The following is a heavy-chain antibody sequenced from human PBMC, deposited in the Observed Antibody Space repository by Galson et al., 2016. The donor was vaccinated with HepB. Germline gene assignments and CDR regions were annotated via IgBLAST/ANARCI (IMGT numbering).Heavy chain of an antibody. J-gene: IGHJ4*02. CDR2: INPNSGAT. D-gene: IGHD3-3*01. CDR1: GYTFTGYY. Sequence: SVKVSCKASGYTFTGYYLHWVRQAPGQGLESMGRINPNSGATNYAEKFQGRVTMTRDTSISTAYMELSRLRSDDTAVYYCARTGYYDFWSGYYRPYYFDYWGQGTLVTVSS. V-gene: IGHV1-2*06. CDR3: ARTGYYDFWSGYYRPYYFDY.